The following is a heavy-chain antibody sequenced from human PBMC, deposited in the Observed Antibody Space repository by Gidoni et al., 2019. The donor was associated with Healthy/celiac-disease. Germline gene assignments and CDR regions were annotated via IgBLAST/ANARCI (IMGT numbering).Heavy chain of an antibody. V-gene: IGHV4-34*01. CDR2: INHSGST. Sequence: QVQLEQRGAGLLKPTETLSITCAVYGGPFSGYYWRWVRKPPGKGLEWIREINHSGSTNYNPSPKSRVTISVDTTKNQFSLKLSSVTAADTAVYYCARGPGILWFGERRKSWYMDVWGKGTTVTVSS. J-gene: IGHJ6*03. CDR1: GGPFSGYY. CDR3: ARGPGILWFGERRKSWYMDV. D-gene: IGHD3-10*01.